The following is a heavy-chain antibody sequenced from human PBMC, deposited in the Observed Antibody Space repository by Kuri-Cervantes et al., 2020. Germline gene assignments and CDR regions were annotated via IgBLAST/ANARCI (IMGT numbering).Heavy chain of an antibody. CDR3: ARLGGTTGTDFDY. CDR2: IYPGDSNT. D-gene: IGHD1-1*01. Sequence: GGSLRLSCKGSGYSFSKYWIAWVRQMPGKGLEFMGIIYPGDSNTKYSPSFQGRVTISVDKSITTAYLQWSSLKASDTAMYYCARLGGTTGTDFDYWGQGTLVTVSS. CDR1: GYSFSKYW. J-gene: IGHJ4*02. V-gene: IGHV5-51*01.